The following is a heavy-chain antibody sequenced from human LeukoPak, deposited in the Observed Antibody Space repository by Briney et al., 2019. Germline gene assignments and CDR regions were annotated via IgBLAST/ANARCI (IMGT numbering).Heavy chain of an antibody. CDR1: RFTVDSNY. Sequence: PGGSLRLSCVASRFTVDSNYMTWVRQAPGTGVEWVSIIHTGGSSYCGDAVKGRFTISRDNSKHALYLRMTSLRGEDTAVYYCARANSGAVGYYFAYWGQGTLVTVSS. CDR2: IHTGGSS. D-gene: IGHD6-19*01. CDR3: ARANSGAVGYYFAY. V-gene: IGHV3-53*01. J-gene: IGHJ4*02.